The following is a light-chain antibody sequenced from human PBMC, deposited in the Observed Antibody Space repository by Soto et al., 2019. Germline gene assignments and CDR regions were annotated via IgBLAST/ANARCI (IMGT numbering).Light chain of an antibody. CDR2: RNN. CDR1: SSNIGSNY. J-gene: IGLJ2*01. Sequence: QSVLTQPPSASGTPGQRVTISCSGSSSNIGSNYVYWYQQLPGTAPKLLIYRNNQRPSGVPDRFSGSKSGTSASLAISGLXXXXXXXXYXAXWDDSLSVVFGGGTQLTVL. V-gene: IGLV1-47*01. CDR3: AXWDDSLSVV.